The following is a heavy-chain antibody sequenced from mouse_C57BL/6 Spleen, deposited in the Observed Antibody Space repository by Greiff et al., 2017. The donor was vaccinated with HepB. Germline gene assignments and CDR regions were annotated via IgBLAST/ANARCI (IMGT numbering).Heavy chain of an antibody. CDR2: ISDGGSYT. CDR3: ARDLLDGGYFDV. CDR1: GFTFSSYA. J-gene: IGHJ1*03. V-gene: IGHV5-4*01. Sequence: EVKLVESGGGLVKPGGSLKLSCAASGFTFSSYAMSWVRQTPEKRLEWVATISDGGSYTYYPDNVKGRFTISRDNAKNNLYLQMSHLKSEDTAMYYCARDLLDGGYFDVWGTGTTVTVSS.